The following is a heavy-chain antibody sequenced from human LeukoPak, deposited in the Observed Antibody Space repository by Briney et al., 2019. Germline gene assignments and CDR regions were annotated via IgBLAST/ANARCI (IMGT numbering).Heavy chain of an antibody. Sequence: PSETLSLTCTVSGDSLSSYYLSWIRQPPGKGLEWIGYIHYSGSTNYNPSLKSRVTISVDTSKNQFSLKLSSVTAADTAVYYCARGRRDSSSWYQWARYPSRAVEAGRIGFDYWGQGTLVTVSS. CDR3: ARGRRDSSSWYQWARYPSRAVEAGRIGFDY. D-gene: IGHD6-13*01. V-gene: IGHV4-59*12. J-gene: IGHJ4*02. CDR1: GDSLSSYY. CDR2: IHYSGST.